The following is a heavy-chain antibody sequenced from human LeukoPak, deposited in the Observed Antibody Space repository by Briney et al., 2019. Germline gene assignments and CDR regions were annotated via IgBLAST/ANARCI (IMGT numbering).Heavy chain of an antibody. CDR2: IIPIFGTA. D-gene: IGHD1-7*01. J-gene: IGHJ6*02. Sequence: ASVKVSCKASGGTFSSYAISWVRQAPGQGLEWMGGIIPIFGTANYAQKFQGRVTITADESTSTAYMELSRLRSDDTAVYYCAREDGPGTGSGYYYGMDVWGQGTTVTVSS. CDR1: GGTFSSYA. V-gene: IGHV1-69*01. CDR3: AREDGPGTGSGYYYGMDV.